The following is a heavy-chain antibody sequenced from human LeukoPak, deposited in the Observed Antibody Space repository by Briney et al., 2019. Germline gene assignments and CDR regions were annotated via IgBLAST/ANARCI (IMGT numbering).Heavy chain of an antibody. CDR1: GFTFSSYW. V-gene: IGHV3-7*01. D-gene: IGHD5-18*01. CDR2: IKQDGSEK. CDR3: ARNSYGPYYFDY. J-gene: IGHJ4*02. Sequence: GGSLRLSXAASGFTFSSYWMSWIRQAPGKGLEWVANIKQDGSEKYYVDSVKGRFTISRDNAKNSLYLQMNSLRAEDTAVYYCARNSYGPYYFDYWGQGTLVTVSS.